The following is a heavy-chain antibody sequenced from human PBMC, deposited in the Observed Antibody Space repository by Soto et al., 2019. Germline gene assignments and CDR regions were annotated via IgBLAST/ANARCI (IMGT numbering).Heavy chain of an antibody. CDR3: ASGDELERTRNTYYYYYMDV. Sequence: PGGSLRLSCAASGFTVSSNYMSWVRQAPGKGLEWVSVIYSGGSTYYADSVKGRFTISRDNSKNTLYLQMNSLGAEDTAVYYCASGDELERTRNTYYYYYMDVWGKGTTVTVSS. J-gene: IGHJ6*03. D-gene: IGHD1-1*01. V-gene: IGHV3-66*01. CDR1: GFTVSSNY. CDR2: IYSGGST.